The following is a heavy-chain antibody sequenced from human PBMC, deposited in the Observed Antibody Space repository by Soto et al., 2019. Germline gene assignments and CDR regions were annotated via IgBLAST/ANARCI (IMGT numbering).Heavy chain of an antibody. Sequence: SGGSLRLSCAASGFTFSSYAMHWVRQAPGKGLEWVAVISYDGSNKYYADSVKGRFTISRDNSKNTLYLQMNSLRAEDTAVYYCAREGGPIAAYFDYWGQGTLVTVSS. CDR2: ISYDGSNK. J-gene: IGHJ4*02. V-gene: IGHV3-30-3*01. CDR1: GFTFSSYA. D-gene: IGHD6-6*01. CDR3: AREGGPIAAYFDY.